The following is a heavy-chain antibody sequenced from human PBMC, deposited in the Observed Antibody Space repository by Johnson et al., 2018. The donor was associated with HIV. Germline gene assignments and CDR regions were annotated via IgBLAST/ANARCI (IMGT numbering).Heavy chain of an antibody. J-gene: IGHJ3*02. V-gene: IGHV3-48*04. CDR3: ARAYTYGAFDI. D-gene: IGHD5-18*01. Sequence: EVQLVESGGGLVQPGGSLRLSCAASGFTFSSYAMSWVRQAPGKGLEWVSYISSSGSTIYYADSVKGRFTISRDNAKNSLYLQMNSLRAEDTAVYYCARAYTYGAFDIWGQGTMVTVSS. CDR1: GFTFSSYA. CDR2: ISSSGSTI.